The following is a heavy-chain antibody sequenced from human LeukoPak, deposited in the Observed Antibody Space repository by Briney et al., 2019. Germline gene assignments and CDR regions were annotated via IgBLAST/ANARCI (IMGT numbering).Heavy chain of an antibody. Sequence: SETLSLTCTVSGGSISSHYWSWIRQPPGKGLEWIGYIYYSGSTNYNPSLKSRVTISVDTSKNQFSLKLSSVTAADTAVYYCARVGCTNGVCPMGVWGKGTTVTVSS. J-gene: IGHJ6*04. CDR1: GGSISSHY. CDR3: ARVGCTNGVCPMGV. D-gene: IGHD2-8*01. V-gene: IGHV4-59*11. CDR2: IYYSGST.